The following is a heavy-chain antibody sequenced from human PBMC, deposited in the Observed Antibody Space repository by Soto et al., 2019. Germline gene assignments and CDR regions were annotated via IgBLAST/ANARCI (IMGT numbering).Heavy chain of an antibody. D-gene: IGHD3-10*01. Sequence: ASVKVSCKASGYSFTSFDINWVRQTAGQGLEWMGWMEPSTGRTGYAQKFQGRVTMTRDTSINTAYMELSTLTSDDTAVYYCVRDRYSSSGWFDPWGQGTPVTVSS. CDR2: MEPSTGRT. J-gene: IGHJ5*02. CDR1: GYSFTSFD. V-gene: IGHV1-8*02. CDR3: VRDRYSSSGWFDP.